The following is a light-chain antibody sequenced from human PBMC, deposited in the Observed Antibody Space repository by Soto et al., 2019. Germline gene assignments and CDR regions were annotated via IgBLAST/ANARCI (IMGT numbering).Light chain of an antibody. CDR1: QSVSSTY. Sequence: ESVLTQSPGTLSLSPGERATLSCRASQSVSSTYLAWYQQKPGQAPRRLIYGASSRATGIPDRFSGSGSGTDFNLTISRLEPEDFAVYYCQQYGSSPYTFGQGTKLQIK. J-gene: IGKJ2*01. CDR2: GAS. CDR3: QQYGSSPYT. V-gene: IGKV3-20*01.